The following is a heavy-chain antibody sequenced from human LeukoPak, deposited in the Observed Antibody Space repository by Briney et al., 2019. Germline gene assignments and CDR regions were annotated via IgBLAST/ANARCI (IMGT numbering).Heavy chain of an antibody. D-gene: IGHD5-24*01. CDR2: IIPIFGTA. CDR3: AGDTLDGYNYGGLDY. Sequence: ASVKVSCKASGGTFSSYAISWVRQAPGQGLEWMGGIIPIFGTANYAQKFQGRVTITTDESTSTAYMELSSLRSEDTAVYYCAGDTLDGYNYGGLDYWGQGTLVTVSS. CDR1: GGTFSSYA. V-gene: IGHV1-69*05. J-gene: IGHJ4*02.